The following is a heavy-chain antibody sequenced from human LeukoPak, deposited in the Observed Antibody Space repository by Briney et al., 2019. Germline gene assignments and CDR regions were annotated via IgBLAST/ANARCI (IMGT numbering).Heavy chain of an antibody. J-gene: IGHJ4*02. Sequence: ASVKFSCKASGYIFTGYDMHWVRQAPGQGLEWMGLINPNSGGTNYAQKFQGRVTMTRDPSISTAYMELSRLRSDDTAVYYCARECWGATTRLYYFDYWGQGTLVTVSS. D-gene: IGHD1-26*01. CDR1: GYIFTGYD. V-gene: IGHV1-2*02. CDR3: ARECWGATTRLYYFDY. CDR2: INPNSGGT.